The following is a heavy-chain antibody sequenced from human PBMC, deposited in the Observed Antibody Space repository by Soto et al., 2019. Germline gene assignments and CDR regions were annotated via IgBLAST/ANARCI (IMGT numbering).Heavy chain of an antibody. Sequence: GGSLRLSCSASGFTFSSYAMHWVRQAPGKGLEYVSAISSNGGSTYYADSVKGRFTISRDNSKNTLYLQMSSLRAEDTAVYYCVKDLRGIVGATDTDYWGQGTLVTVSS. CDR1: GFTFSSYA. V-gene: IGHV3-64D*06. J-gene: IGHJ4*02. CDR2: ISSNGGST. CDR3: VKDLRGIVGATDTDY. D-gene: IGHD1-26*01.